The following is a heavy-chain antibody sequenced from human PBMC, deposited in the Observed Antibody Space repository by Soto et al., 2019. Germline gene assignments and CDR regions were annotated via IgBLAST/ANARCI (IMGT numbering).Heavy chain of an antibody. J-gene: IGHJ4*02. CDR2: ISWNSGSI. Sequence: EVQLVESGGGLVQPGRSLRLSCAASGFTFDDYAMHWVRQAPGKGLEWVSGISWNSGSIGYADSVKGRFTISRDNAKNSLYLQMNSLRAEDTALYYCAKDPYSSSETLFFDYWGQGTLVTVSS. D-gene: IGHD6-13*01. CDR3: AKDPYSSSETLFFDY. V-gene: IGHV3-9*01. CDR1: GFTFDDYA.